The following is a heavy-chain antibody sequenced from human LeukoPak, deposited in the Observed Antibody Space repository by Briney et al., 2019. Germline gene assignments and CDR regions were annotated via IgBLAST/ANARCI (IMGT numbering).Heavy chain of an antibody. CDR2: IRAHTGHT. J-gene: IGHJ4*02. V-gene: IGHV1-18*01. CDR1: GYTFSSYG. D-gene: IGHD5-18*01. CDR3: ARASGYSYGPRDY. Sequence: ASVTVSCKASGYTFSSYGVNWVRQAPGQGLEWMGWIRAHTGHTSYAQKLQDRITMTTDTSTSTAYMERRSLRSDDTAVYFCARASGYSYGPRDYWGQGTLVTVSS.